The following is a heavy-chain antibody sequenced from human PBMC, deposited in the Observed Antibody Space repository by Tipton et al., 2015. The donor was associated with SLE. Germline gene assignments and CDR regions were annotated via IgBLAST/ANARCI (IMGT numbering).Heavy chain of an antibody. Sequence: RSLRLSCAASGFTFSSYGMHWVRKTPGKGLEWVAVIWYDGSNKYYADSVKGRFTISRDNSKNTLYLQMNSLRAEDTAVYYCARNLGSYYGMDVWGQGTTVTVSS. J-gene: IGHJ6*02. CDR3: ARNLGSYYGMDV. V-gene: IGHV3-33*01. CDR1: GFTFSSYG. CDR2: IWYDGSNK. D-gene: IGHD3-16*01.